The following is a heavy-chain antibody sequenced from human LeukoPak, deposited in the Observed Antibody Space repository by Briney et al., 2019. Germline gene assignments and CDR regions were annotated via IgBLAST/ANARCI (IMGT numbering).Heavy chain of an antibody. Sequence: GESLKISCQGSGYSFSNFWIGWVRQMPGKGLEWMGIIYSGDSDTRYSPSFQGQVIISADRSVNTVYLQWDSLKASDTATYYCARREASANFDYWGQGTLVTVSS. CDR2: IYSGDSDT. D-gene: IGHD2-15*01. CDR1: GYSFSNFW. J-gene: IGHJ4*02. CDR3: ARREASANFDY. V-gene: IGHV5-51*01.